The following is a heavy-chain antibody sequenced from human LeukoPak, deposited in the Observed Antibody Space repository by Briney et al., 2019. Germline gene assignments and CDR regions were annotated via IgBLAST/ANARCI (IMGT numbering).Heavy chain of an antibody. CDR1: GFTFSSYG. D-gene: IGHD3-10*01. CDR2: ISGSGGST. Sequence: EAGGSLRLSCAASGFTFSSYGMSWVRQAPGKGLEWVSAISGSGGSTSSAAYVKGRFTISRDNSKNTLYLQMTSLRAEDTAVYSCAKGVRGRWFGGPFDPWGQGTLVTVSS. CDR3: AKGVRGRWFGGPFDP. V-gene: IGHV3-23*01. J-gene: IGHJ5*02.